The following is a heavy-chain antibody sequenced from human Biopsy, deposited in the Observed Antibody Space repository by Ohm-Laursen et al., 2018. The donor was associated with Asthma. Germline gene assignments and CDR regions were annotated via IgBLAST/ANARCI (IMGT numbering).Heavy chain of an antibody. J-gene: IGHJ4*02. Sequence: GTLSLTCTVSGGSISSSSYYWGWIRRPPGKGLEFIGTIYYSGSTYYNPSLKSRVTLSVDASKNQFSLKLTSVTAADTAVYYCVSPPGYWGQGTRVTVSS. CDR1: GGSISSSSYY. V-gene: IGHV4-39*01. CDR3: VSPPGY. CDR2: IYYSGST.